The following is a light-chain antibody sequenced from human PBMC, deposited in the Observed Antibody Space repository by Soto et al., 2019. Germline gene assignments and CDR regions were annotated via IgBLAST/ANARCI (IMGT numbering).Light chain of an antibody. J-gene: IGKJ4*01. Sequence: DIQMTQSPSSVSASVGDRVTITCRASQDINSWLAWSQQKPGKAPNLLIYAASSLQSGVPSRFSGSGSGTDFPLTISSLQPEDFASYYCQQTNSFPLPFGGGTKVEI. CDR2: AAS. CDR3: QQTNSFPLP. CDR1: QDINSW. V-gene: IGKV1-12*01.